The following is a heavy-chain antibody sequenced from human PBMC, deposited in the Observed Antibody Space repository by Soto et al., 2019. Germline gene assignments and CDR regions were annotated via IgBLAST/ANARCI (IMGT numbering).Heavy chain of an antibody. J-gene: IGHJ6*02. Sequence: QVQLVQSGAEVKKPGASVKVSCKASGDPFSHYDIKWVRQATGQGLEWMGWMNPNSGNTGSARKFQGRVTMTRNTSISTAYMELSSLRSEDTAVYYCARGRNGMDVWGQGTRVTVSS. V-gene: IGHV1-8*01. CDR2: MNPNSGNT. CDR3: ARGRNGMDV. CDR1: GDPFSHYD.